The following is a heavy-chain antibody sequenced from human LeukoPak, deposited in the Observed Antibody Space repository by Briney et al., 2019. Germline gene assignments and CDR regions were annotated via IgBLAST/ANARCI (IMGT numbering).Heavy chain of an antibody. CDR2: IKSKSYGGTT. D-gene: IGHD3-9*01. CDR3: TTDHSQYDVFY. V-gene: IGHV3-15*01. CDR1: GFTFSNAW. J-gene: IGHJ4*02. Sequence: GGSLRLSCAASGFTFSNAWMSWVRQAPGKGLEWVDRIKSKSYGGTTDYGAPVKGRFTISRDDSKNTLFLQMNSLKTEDTAVYYCTTDHSQYDVFYWGQGTLVTVSS.